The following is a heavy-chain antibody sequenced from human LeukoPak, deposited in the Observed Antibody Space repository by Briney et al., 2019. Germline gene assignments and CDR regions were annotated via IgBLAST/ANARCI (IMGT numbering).Heavy chain of an antibody. J-gene: IGHJ5*02. Sequence: GGSLRLSCTAAGFTFSNYGMSWVRQAPGKGLEWVSGISGSGGSTYYADSVKGRFTISRDNSKNTLYLQMNSLRAEDTAVYYCAKAPDYGDYFWFDPWGQGTLVTVSS. V-gene: IGHV3-23*01. CDR2: ISGSGGST. CDR3: AKAPDYGDYFWFDP. CDR1: GFTFSNYG. D-gene: IGHD4-17*01.